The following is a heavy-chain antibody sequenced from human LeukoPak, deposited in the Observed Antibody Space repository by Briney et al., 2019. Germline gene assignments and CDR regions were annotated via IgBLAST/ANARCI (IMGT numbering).Heavy chain of an antibody. CDR1: GFTFSRYA. J-gene: IGHJ5*02. V-gene: IGHV3-64*04. CDR2: ISSDGGNT. CDR3: AKDGGFGELLYNWFDP. D-gene: IGHD3-10*01. Sequence: GGSLRLSCSASGFTFSRYAMHWVRQAPGKGLEYVSAISSDGGNTYYADSVKGRFTISRDNSKNTLFLQMNSLRAEDTALYYCAKDGGFGELLYNWFDPWGQGTLVTVSS.